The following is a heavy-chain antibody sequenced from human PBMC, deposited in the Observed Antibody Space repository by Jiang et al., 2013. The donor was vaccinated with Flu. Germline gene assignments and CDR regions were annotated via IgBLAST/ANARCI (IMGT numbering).Heavy chain of an antibody. CDR3: ARSGYTPIPRFDP. J-gene: IGHJ5*02. CDR2: IDPSDSYT. Sequence: VQLVESRAEVKKPGESLRISCKGFGYSFNTYWINWVRQMPGKGLEWMGKIDPSDSYTNYSPSFQGHVTFSFDKSISTAYLQWSSLKASDTAIYYCARSGYTPIPRFDPVGHGNPGPPSP. D-gene: IGHD5-18*01. V-gene: IGHV5-10-1*03. CDR1: GYSFNTYW.